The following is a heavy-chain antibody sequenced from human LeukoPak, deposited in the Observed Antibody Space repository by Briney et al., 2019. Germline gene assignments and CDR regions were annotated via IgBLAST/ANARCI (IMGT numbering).Heavy chain of an antibody. CDR2: ISSSSSYI. CDR1: GFTFSSYS. J-gene: IGHJ6*03. V-gene: IGHV3-21*04. CDR3: AQGSSSWTVYYYYYYMDV. Sequence: PGGSLRLSCAASGFTFSSYSMNWVRQAPGKGLEWVSSISSSSSYIYYADSVKGRFTISRDNAKNPLYLQMNSLRAEDTAVYYCAQGSSSWTVYYYYYYMDVWGKGTTVTVSS. D-gene: IGHD6-13*01.